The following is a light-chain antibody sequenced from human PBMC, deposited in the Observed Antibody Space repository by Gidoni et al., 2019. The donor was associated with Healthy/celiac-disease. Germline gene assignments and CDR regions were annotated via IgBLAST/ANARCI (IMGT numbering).Light chain of an antibody. V-gene: IGKV3-15*01. J-gene: IGKJ3*01. CDR1: QRVSSN. Sequence: EIVMTQSPATLSVSPGKRATHSCRASQRVSSNLAWYQQKPGQAPRLLIYGASTRATGIPARFSGSGSGTEFTLTISSLQSEDFSVYYCQQYNNWPPLFTFGPGTKVDIK. CDR2: GAS. CDR3: QQYNNWPPLFT.